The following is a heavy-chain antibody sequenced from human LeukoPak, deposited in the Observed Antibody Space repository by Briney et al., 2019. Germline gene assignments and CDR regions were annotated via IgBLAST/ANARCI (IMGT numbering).Heavy chain of an antibody. Sequence: PSETLSLTCTVSGGSISSGYWGWIRQSPGKGLEWIGYIYYSGTTSYNPSLKSRVTISLDTSKNQFSLKLSSVTAADTAVYYCAKGANWGSPDYWGQGTLVTVSS. CDR3: AKGANWGSPDY. CDR1: GGSISSGY. J-gene: IGHJ4*02. V-gene: IGHV4-59*01. D-gene: IGHD7-27*01. CDR2: IYYSGTT.